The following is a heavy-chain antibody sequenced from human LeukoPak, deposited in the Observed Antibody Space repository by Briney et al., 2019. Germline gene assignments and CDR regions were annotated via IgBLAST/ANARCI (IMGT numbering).Heavy chain of an antibody. J-gene: IGHJ5*02. Sequence: PGGSLRLSCAASGFTFSSYWMHWVRQAPGKGLVWVSRINSDGSSTSYADSVKGRFTISRDNAKNTLYLQMNSLRAEDTAAYYCARNFYGSGSYDWFDPWGQGTLVTVSS. D-gene: IGHD3-10*01. CDR1: GFTFSSYW. CDR3: ARNFYGSGSYDWFDP. V-gene: IGHV3-74*01. CDR2: INSDGSST.